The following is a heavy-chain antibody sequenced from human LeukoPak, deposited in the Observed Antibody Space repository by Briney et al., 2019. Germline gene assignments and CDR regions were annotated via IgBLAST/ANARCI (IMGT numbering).Heavy chain of an antibody. D-gene: IGHD4-17*01. J-gene: IGHJ4*02. Sequence: PGGSLRLSCAASGFTFSSYSMNWVRQAPGKGLEWVSSISSSSSYIYYADSVKGRFTISRDNAKNSLYLQMNSLRAEDTAVYYWARDYGDYAVYFDYWGQGTLVTVSS. CDR2: ISSSSSYI. CDR1: GFTFSSYS. V-gene: IGHV3-21*01. CDR3: ARDYGDYAVYFDY.